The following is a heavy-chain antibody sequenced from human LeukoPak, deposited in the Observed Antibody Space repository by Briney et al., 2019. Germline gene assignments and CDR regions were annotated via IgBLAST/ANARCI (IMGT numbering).Heavy chain of an antibody. CDR2: VNTDGSST. CDR3: ARGRGHNDY. Sequence: TGGSLRLSCAASGFTFSNYWMHWVRQAPGKGLVWVSRVNTDGSSTSYADSVKGRFTMSRDSAKNTLYLKMNSLRAEDTAVYYCARGRGHNDYWGQGALVTVSS. J-gene: IGHJ4*02. CDR1: GFTFSNYW. D-gene: IGHD6-25*01. V-gene: IGHV3-74*01.